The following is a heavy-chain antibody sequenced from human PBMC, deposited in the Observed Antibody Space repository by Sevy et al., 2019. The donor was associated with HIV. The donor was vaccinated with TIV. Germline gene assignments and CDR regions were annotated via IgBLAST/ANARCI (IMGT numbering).Heavy chain of an antibody. CDR1: GGTFSSYA. CDR2: IIPIFGTA. Sequence: ASVMVSCKASGGTFSSYAISWVRQAPGQGLEWMGGIIPIFGTANYAQKFQGRVTITADKSTSTAYMELSSLRSEDTAVYYCARGYSSSSYYYYYMDVWGKGTTVTVSS. CDR3: ARGYSSSSYYYYYMDV. J-gene: IGHJ6*03. D-gene: IGHD6-6*01. V-gene: IGHV1-69*06.